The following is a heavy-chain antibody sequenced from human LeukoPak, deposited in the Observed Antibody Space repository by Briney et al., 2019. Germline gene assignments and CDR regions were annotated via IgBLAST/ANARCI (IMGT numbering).Heavy chain of an antibody. V-gene: IGHV3-33*01. J-gene: IGHJ4*02. Sequence: GGSLRLSCAASGFPFSSYVMHWVRQAPGKGLGWVAIIRSDGSDKYYADSVKGRFTISRDNSKNTLYLQLNSLRAEDTAVYYCARSYGDATFDYWGQGTLVTVSS. CDR1: GFPFSSYV. D-gene: IGHD4-17*01. CDR2: IRSDGSDK. CDR3: ARSYGDATFDY.